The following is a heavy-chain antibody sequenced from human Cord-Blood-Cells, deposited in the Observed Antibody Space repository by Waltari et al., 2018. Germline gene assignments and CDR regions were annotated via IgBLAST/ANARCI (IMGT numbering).Heavy chain of an antibody. D-gene: IGHD2-2*01. Sequence: QVQLVQSGAEVKKPGSSVKVSCKASGGTFSSYAISWVRQAPGQGLEWMGVIIPIFGTENYAQKFQGRVTITADESTSTAYMELSSLRSEDTAVYYCARPGVPAALSDAFDIWGQGTMVTVSS. CDR1: GGTFSSYA. J-gene: IGHJ3*02. V-gene: IGHV1-69*12. CDR3: ARPGVPAALSDAFDI. CDR2: IIPIFGTE.